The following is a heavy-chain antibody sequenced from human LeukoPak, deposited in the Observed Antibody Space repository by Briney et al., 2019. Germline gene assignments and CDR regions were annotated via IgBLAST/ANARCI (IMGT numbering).Heavy chain of an antibody. CDR2: IYYSGST. D-gene: IGHD6-6*01. CDR1: GGSISSSSYY. CDR3: ASYSSSSFDY. V-gene: IGHV4-39*01. J-gene: IGHJ4*02. Sequence: SETLSLTCTVSGGSISSSSYYWGWIRQPPGKGLEWIGSIYYSGSTYYNPSPKSRVTISVDTSKNQFSLKLSSVTAADPAVYYCASYSSSSFDYWGQGTLVTVSS.